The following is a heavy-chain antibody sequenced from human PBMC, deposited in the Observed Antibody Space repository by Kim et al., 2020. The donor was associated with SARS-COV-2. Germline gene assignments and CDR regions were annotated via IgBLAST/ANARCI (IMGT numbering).Heavy chain of an antibody. D-gene: IGHD2-8*01. CDR2: INAYNGNT. CDR1: GYTFSSYG. CDR3: ARTPSPCHTNLRCPNWFDP. V-gene: IGHV1-18*04. J-gene: IGHJ5*02. Sequence: ASVKVSCKASGYTFSSYGIGWVRQAPGQGLEWVGWINAYNGNTNYAQNLQGRVTMSSDTSTSTVYLELWSLRSEDTAVYYCARTPSPCHTNLRCPNWFDPWGQGTLVTVSS.